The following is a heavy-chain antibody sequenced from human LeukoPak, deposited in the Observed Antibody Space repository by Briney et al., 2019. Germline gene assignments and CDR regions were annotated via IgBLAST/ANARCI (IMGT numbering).Heavy chain of an antibody. V-gene: IGHV4-34*01. D-gene: IGHD5-24*01. CDR3: ARGNGEMATTKPFDY. CDR1: GGSFSGYY. Sequence: SETLSLTCAVYGGSFSGYYWSWIRQPPGKGLEWIGEINHSGSTNYNPSLKSRGTISVDTSKNQFSLKLSSVTDADTAVYYCARGNGEMATTKPFDYWGQGTLVTVSS. CDR2: INHSGST. J-gene: IGHJ4*02.